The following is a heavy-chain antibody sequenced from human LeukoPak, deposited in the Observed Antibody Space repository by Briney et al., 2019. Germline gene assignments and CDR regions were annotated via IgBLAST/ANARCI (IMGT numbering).Heavy chain of an antibody. Sequence: GGSPRLSCAASGFTFSDYTMQWFRQAPGKGLEWVALLPPDGSYQYYADSLKGRFTISRDNFKNALYLQMNSLRLEDTAVYYCARGLHDRSWYGAHWGQGTLLSVSS. CDR3: ARGLHDRSWYGAH. J-gene: IGHJ4*02. D-gene: IGHD6-13*01. CDR1: GFTFSDYT. V-gene: IGHV3-30*04. CDR2: LPPDGSYQ.